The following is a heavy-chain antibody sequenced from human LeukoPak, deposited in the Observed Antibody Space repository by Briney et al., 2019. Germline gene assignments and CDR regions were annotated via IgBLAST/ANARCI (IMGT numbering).Heavy chain of an antibody. CDR3: AKDGGLWVSAHWGDS. J-gene: IGHJ4*02. Sequence: GGSLRLSCAASGFTFSSYTMSWVRQAPGKGLEWVSTITTSDGNTYYADSVKGRFTVSRDDSKNTLFLQMNSLRAEDTAVYYCAKDGGLWVSAHWGDSWGRGTLVTVSS. D-gene: IGHD7-27*01. V-gene: IGHV3-23*01. CDR1: GFTFSSYT. CDR2: ITTSDGNT.